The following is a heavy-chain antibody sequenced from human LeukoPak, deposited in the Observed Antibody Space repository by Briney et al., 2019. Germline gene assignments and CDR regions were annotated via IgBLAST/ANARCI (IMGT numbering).Heavy chain of an antibody. CDR3: ARDEVPYYYDSSPYYYYGMDV. D-gene: IGHD3-22*01. J-gene: IGHJ6*02. V-gene: IGHV1-46*01. CDR2: INPSGGST. Sequence: ASVKVSCKASDYTFASYGISWVRQAPGQGLEWMGVINPSGGSTSYAQKFQGRVTMTRDTSTSTVYMELSSLRSEDTAVYYCARDEVPYYYDSSPYYYYGMDVWGQGTTVTVSS. CDR1: DYTFASYG.